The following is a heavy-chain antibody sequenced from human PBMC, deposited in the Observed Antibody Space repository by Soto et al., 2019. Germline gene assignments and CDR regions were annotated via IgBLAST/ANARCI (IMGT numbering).Heavy chain of an antibody. CDR3: AKDWFEHVGYSYGYAEHN. CDR2: ISGSGGST. CDR1: GFTFSSYA. J-gene: IGHJ4*02. Sequence: PGGSLRLSCAASGFTFSSYAMSWVRQAPGKGLEWVSAISGSGGSTYYADSVKGRFTISRDNSKNTLYLQMNSLRAEDTAVYYFAKDWFEHVGYSYGYAEHNWGQGTLVTVSS. V-gene: IGHV3-23*01. D-gene: IGHD5-18*01.